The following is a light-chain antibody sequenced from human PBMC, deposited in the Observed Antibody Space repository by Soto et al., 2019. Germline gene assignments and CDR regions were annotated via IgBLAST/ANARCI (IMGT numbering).Light chain of an antibody. V-gene: IGLV2-23*01. CDR3: SSYAGSRTYVV. J-gene: IGLJ2*01. Sequence: QSVLTQPASVSGSPGQSITISCTGSSSDIGSYNLVSWYQKEPGKAPKLVIYEAYKRPSGVSARFSGSKPGNTASLTISGLQAEDEADYYCSSYAGSRTYVVFGGGTQLTVL. CDR2: EAY. CDR1: SSDIGSYNL.